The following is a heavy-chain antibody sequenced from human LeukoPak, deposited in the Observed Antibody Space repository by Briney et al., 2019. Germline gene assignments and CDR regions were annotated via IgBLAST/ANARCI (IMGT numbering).Heavy chain of an antibody. V-gene: IGHV3-53*01. D-gene: IGHD5-12*01. CDR2: IYSGGDT. Sequence: GGSLRLSCAASGFTFSSYWMSWVRQAPGKGLEWVSVIYSGGDTYYADSVKGRFTISRDNSKNTLYLQMNTLRAEDTAVYYCARASGYSGYDPFDYWGQGTLVTVSS. CDR3: ARASGYSGYDPFDY. CDR1: GFTFSSYW. J-gene: IGHJ4*02.